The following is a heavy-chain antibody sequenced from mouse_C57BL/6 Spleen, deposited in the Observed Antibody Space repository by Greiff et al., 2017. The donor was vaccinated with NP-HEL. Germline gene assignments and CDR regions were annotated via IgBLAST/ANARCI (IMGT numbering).Heavy chain of an antibody. CDR2: INPYNGGT. V-gene: IGHV1-19*01. CDR1: GYTFTDYY. CDR3: ARTHGSDNYFDY. J-gene: IGHJ2*01. D-gene: IGHD3-1*01. Sequence: EVQLQQSGPVLVKPGASVKMSCKASGYTFTDYYMNWVKQSHGKSLEWIGVINPYNGGTSYNQKFKGKATLTVDKSSSTAYMELNSLTSEDSAVYYCARTHGSDNYFDYWGQGTTLTVSS.